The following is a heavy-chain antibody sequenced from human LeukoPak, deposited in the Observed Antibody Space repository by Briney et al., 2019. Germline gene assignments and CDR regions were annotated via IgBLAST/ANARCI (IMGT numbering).Heavy chain of an antibody. V-gene: IGHV4-39*02. D-gene: IGHD3-10*01. CDR1: GGSISSSSYY. Sequence: SETLSLTCTVSGGSISSSSYYWGWIRQPPGRGLEWIGSIYYSGSTYYNPSLKSRVTISVDTSKNQFSLKLSSVTAADTAVYYCARDRPPVTMVRGVILNYYYYMDVWGKGTTVTVSS. J-gene: IGHJ6*03. CDR2: IYYSGST. CDR3: ARDRPPVTMVRGVILNYYYYMDV.